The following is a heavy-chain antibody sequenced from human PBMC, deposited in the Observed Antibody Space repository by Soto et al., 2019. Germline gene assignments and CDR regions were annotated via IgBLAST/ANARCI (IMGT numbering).Heavy chain of an antibody. V-gene: IGHV4-34*01. J-gene: IGHJ4*02. CDR1: GGSFSGYY. CDR3: ARGWGGIFDY. D-gene: IGHD7-27*01. Sequence: SETLSLTCAVYGGSFSGYYWSWIRQPPGKGLEWIGEINHSGSTNYNPSLKSRVTISIDTSKNQFSLKLSSVTAADTAVYYCARGWGGIFDYWGQGTLVTVS. CDR2: INHSGST.